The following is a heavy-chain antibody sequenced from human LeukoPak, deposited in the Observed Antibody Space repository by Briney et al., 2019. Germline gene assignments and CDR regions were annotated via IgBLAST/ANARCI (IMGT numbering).Heavy chain of an antibody. V-gene: IGHV3-23*01. D-gene: IGHD2-21*02. CDR3: AKGRGCGGDCYSLLDY. J-gene: IGHJ4*02. Sequence: GGSLRLSCVASGLTFSSYAMTWVRQAPGKGLEWVSAISDSGGVTNYADSVKGRFTISRDNSKNTLYLQMSSLRAEDTALYYCAKGRGCGGDCYSLLDYWGQGILVTVSS. CDR2: ISDSGGVT. CDR1: GLTFSSYA.